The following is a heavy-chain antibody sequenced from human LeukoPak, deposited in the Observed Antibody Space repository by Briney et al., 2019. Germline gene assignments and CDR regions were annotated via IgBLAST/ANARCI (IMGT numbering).Heavy chain of an antibody. D-gene: IGHD6-13*01. CDR1: GFTFSSYW. Sequence: GGSLRLSCAASGFTFSSYWMSWVRQAPGKGLEWVANIKQDGSEKYYVDSVKGRFTISRDNAKNSLYLQMNSLRAEDTAVYYCARVPGSSSWYLLYYYYYYMDVRGKGTTVTVSS. CDR2: IKQDGSEK. V-gene: IGHV3-7*01. J-gene: IGHJ6*03. CDR3: ARVPGSSSWYLLYYYYYYMDV.